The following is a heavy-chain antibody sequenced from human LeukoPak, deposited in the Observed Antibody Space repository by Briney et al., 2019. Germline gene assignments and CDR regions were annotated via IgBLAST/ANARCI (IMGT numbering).Heavy chain of an antibody. J-gene: IGHJ4*02. Sequence: PSETLSLTCTVSGYSISSGYYWGWIRQPPGKGLEWTGIIYHSGSTYYNPSLKSRVTISVDTSKNQFSLKLSSVTAADTAVYYCACGVRELLDYWGQGTLVTVSS. CDR3: ACGVRELLDY. V-gene: IGHV4-38-2*02. CDR2: IYHSGST. D-gene: IGHD5-24*01. CDR1: GYSISSGYY.